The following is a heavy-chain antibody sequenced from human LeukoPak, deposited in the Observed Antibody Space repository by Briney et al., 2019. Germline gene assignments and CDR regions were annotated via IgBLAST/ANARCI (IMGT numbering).Heavy chain of an antibody. V-gene: IGHV4-39*07. J-gene: IGHJ4*02. CDR1: GGSISGSSYY. Sequence: PSETLSLTCTVSGGSISGSSYYWDWIRQPPGKGLEWIGSIYYSGSTYYTPSLKSRVTISVDTSKNQFSLKLSSATAADTAVYYCARGRTFDNWGQGTLVTVSS. CDR2: IYYSGST. CDR3: ARGRTFDN.